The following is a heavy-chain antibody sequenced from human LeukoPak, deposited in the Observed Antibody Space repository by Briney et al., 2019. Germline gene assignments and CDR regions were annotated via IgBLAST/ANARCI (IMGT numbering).Heavy chain of an antibody. CDR1: GSSFTSYW. Sequence: GGALEISCKGSGSSFTSYWIGWGRQLPGKGLGGVGIIYPGDSDTRYSPSFQGQVTISADKSISTAYLQWSSLKASDTAMYYCARRGDWNFDYWGQGTLVTVSS. D-gene: IGHD1-1*01. CDR3: ARRGDWNFDY. V-gene: IGHV5-51*01. J-gene: IGHJ4*02. CDR2: IYPGDSDT.